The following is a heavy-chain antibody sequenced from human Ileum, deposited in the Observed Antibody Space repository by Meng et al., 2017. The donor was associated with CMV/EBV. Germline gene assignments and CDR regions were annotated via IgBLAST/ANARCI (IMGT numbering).Heavy chain of an antibody. Sequence: AASGFPFAAYGMGWVRQAPGKGLEWVSVTSGNSGDTYHADSVKGRFSISRDNSKNTLYLQMTSLRAEDTAVYHCTGAASGFFSSLDYWGQGTLVTVSS. D-gene: IGHD3-22*01. CDR3: TGAASGFFSSLDY. CDR2: TSGNSGDT. V-gene: IGHV3-23*01. CDR1: GFPFAAYG. J-gene: IGHJ4*01.